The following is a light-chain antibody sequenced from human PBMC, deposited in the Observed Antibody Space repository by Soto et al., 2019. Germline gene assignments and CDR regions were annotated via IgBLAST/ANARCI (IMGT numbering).Light chain of an antibody. V-gene: IGKV1-5*01. Sequence: DIQMTQSPSTLSASVGDRVTITCRASQTITRWMAWYQQKPGKAPKLLIYAASTLESGVPSRFSATVSGTEFSLTITSLQPEDFATYYCQQLFDSPITFGQGTRLEIK. CDR1: QTITRW. J-gene: IGKJ5*01. CDR2: AAS. CDR3: QQLFDSPIT.